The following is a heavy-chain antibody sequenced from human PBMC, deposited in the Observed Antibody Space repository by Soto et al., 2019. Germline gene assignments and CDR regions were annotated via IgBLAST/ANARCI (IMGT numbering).Heavy chain of an antibody. D-gene: IGHD5-18*01. CDR1: GGTISHYY. CDR2: VYYSGST. J-gene: IGHJ4*02. Sequence: QVQLQESGPGLVKPSETLSLTCTVSGGTISHYYWSWIRQPPGKGLEWIGYVYYSGSTNYNPSLKSRITVSVDMPKNQFSLKLGSVTAADTAVYYCARHTAMVLFDYWGQGTLVTVSS. V-gene: IGHV4-59*08. CDR3: ARHTAMVLFDY.